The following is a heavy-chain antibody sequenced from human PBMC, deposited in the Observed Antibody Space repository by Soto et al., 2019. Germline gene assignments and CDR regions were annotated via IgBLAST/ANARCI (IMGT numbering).Heavy chain of an antibody. D-gene: IGHD1-1*01. Sequence: QVQLQQSGPGLAKPSRTLSLTCDISGDSVSSRSAAWKWIRQSPSRGLEWLGWTYYRSEWYNDYAVSVKSRITFNPDTSKNQISLQLNSVTPEDTAMYYCARSLDGYFYVLDVWGQGTTVTVSS. CDR3: ARSLDGYFYVLDV. CDR2: TYYRSEWYN. J-gene: IGHJ6*02. V-gene: IGHV6-1*01. CDR1: GDSVSSRSAA.